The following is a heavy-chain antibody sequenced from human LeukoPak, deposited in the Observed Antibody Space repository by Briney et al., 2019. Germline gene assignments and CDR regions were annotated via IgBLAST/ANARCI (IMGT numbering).Heavy chain of an antibody. CDR1: GGSISSYY. J-gene: IGHJ3*02. CDR2: IYYSGST. Sequence: SETQSLTCTVSGGSISSYYWSWIRQPPGKGLEWIGYIYYSGSTNYNPSLKSRVTISVDTSKNQFSLKLSSVTAADTAVYYCARRPYYYDSSGYYDAFDIWGQGTMVTVSS. CDR3: ARRPYYYDSSGYYDAFDI. D-gene: IGHD3-22*01. V-gene: IGHV4-59*08.